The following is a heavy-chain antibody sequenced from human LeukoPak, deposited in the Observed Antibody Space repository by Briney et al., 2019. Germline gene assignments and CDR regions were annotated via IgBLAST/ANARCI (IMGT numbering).Heavy chain of an antibody. V-gene: IGHV3-30-3*01. CDR2: ISYDGSNK. Sequence: PGGSLRLSCAASGFTFNNYAMHWVRQAPGKGLEWVAAISYDGSNKYYAESVKGRFTISRDNSKNTLYLQMNSLRAEDTALYYCASSYDTSGHTDYWGQGTLVTVSS. CDR3: ASSYDTSGHTDY. D-gene: IGHD3-22*01. CDR1: GFTFNNYA. J-gene: IGHJ4*02.